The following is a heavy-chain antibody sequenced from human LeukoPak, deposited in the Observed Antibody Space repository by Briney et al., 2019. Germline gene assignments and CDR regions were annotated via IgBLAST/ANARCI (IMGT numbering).Heavy chain of an antibody. Sequence: ASVKVSCKASGYTLTDYYMHWVRQAPGQGLEWMGWINPYRGGTNYAQKYQGRVTMTRDTSITTAYMELSRLTSGDTAVYYCARGGGYFDWLPSLDYWGQGTLVTVSS. CDR1: GYTLTDYY. V-gene: IGHV1-2*02. CDR2: INPYRGGT. J-gene: IGHJ4*02. D-gene: IGHD3-9*01. CDR3: ARGGGYFDWLPSLDY.